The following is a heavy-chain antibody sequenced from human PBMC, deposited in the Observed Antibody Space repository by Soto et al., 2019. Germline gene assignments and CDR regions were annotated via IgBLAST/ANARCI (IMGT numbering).Heavy chain of an antibody. CDR1: GFTVSSNY. V-gene: IGHV3-53*01. CDR3: AREYSSSPYDY. Sequence: EVQLVESGGGLIQPGGSLRLSCAASGFTVSSNYMSWVRQAPGKGLEWVSVIYSGGSTYYADSVKGRFTISRDNSKNTLYLQMNTLSAEDTAVYYCAREYSSSPYDYWGQGTLFTVSS. J-gene: IGHJ4*02. D-gene: IGHD6-13*01. CDR2: IYSGGST.